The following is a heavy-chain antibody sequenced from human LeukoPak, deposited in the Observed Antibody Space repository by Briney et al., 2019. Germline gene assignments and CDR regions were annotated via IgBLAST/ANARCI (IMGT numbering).Heavy chain of an antibody. Sequence: SETLSLTCAVSGYSISNGYYWVWIRQPPGRGLEWLGSLYHSDSAYYNTSLRSRVSMSVDTSKNQFSLTLSFVTAADTAVYYCARQHDSYNYYYIDVWGSGTTVTVSS. J-gene: IGHJ6*03. V-gene: IGHV4-38-2*01. CDR2: LYHSDSA. CDR3: ARQHDSYNYYYIDV. CDR1: GYSISNGYY.